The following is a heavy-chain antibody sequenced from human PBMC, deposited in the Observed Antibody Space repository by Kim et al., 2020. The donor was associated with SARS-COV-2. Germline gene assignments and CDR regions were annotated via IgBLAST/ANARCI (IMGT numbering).Heavy chain of an antibody. CDR2: ST. CDR3: AKDWRARGAL. V-gene: IGHV3-43*01. J-gene: IGHJ3*01. Sequence: STYYADSVKGRFTISRDNSKNSLYLQMNSLRTEDTALYYCAKDWRARGALWGQGTMVTVSS. D-gene: IGHD1-26*01.